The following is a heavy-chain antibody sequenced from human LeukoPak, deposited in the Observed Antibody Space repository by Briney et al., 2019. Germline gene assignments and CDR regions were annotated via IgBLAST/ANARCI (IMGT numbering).Heavy chain of an antibody. CDR2: TSGSGGST. V-gene: IGHV3-23*01. CDR3: AKNGGSQCYSHPYS. Sequence: GGSLRLSCAASGFTFSSYAMSWVRQAPGKGLEWVSGTSGSGGSTYYAGSVKGRFTISRDNSKNTLYLQMNSLRVEDTAVYYCAKNGGSQCYSHPYSWGQGTLVTVSS. J-gene: IGHJ4*02. D-gene: IGHD2-15*01. CDR1: GFTFSSYA.